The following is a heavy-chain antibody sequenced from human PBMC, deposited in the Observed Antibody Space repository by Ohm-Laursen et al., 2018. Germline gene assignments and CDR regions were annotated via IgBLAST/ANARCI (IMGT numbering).Heavy chain of an antibody. V-gene: IGHV3-23*01. D-gene: IGHD4-17*01. Sequence: SLRLSCAAPGFTFSNYWMSWVRQAPGKGLEWVSAISGSGDGAYYADSVKGRFTISRDNSKNMLYLQMNSLRAEDTAVYYCAKMNYGDYYYYGMDVWGQGTTVTVS. CDR2: ISGSGDGA. CDR3: AKMNYGDYYYYGMDV. J-gene: IGHJ6*02. CDR1: GFTFSNYW.